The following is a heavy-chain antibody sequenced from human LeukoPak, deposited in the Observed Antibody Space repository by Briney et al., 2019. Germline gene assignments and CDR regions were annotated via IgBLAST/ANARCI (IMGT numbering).Heavy chain of an antibody. CDR2: IWFDGSQK. CDR3: ARLNGDRYGKFHF. V-gene: IGHV3-33*01. CDR1: GCPFSGHG. D-gene: IGHD2-21*02. J-gene: IGHJ4*02. Sequence: GRSLRLSCAAPGCPFSGHGMHWVPQAPAKGLEWVAVIWFDGSQKYYADSVKHRFTISRDNSKNTLYLEMNSLRAEDTAVYYCARLNGDRYGKFHFWGQGTVVTVSS.